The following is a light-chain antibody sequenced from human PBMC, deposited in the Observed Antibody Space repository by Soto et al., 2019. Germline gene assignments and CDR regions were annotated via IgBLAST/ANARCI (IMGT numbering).Light chain of an antibody. J-gene: IGKJ1*01. CDR2: DAS. CDR1: QSVSSY. V-gene: IGKV3-20*01. CDR3: QQYGGSPAT. Sequence: EIVLTQSTASLCLSPGERASLSCRASQSVSSYLAWYQQKPGQAPRLLIYDASNRATGIPARFSGGGSGTDFTLTISRLEPADFAVYYCQQYGGSPATFGQGTKVDIK.